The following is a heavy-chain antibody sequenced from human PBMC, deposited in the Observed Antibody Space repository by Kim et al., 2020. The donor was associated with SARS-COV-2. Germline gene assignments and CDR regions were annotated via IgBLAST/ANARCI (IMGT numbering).Heavy chain of an antibody. CDR2: ITGSASTI. CDR1: GFTFSDFS. J-gene: IGHJ4*02. Sequence: GGSLRLSCAASGFTFSDFSMSWIRQAPGKGLEWISYITGSASTIYYSDSMRGRVTISRDNAKNSLYLQMNSLRAEDTAMYYCAKGSLWGGDYWGQGTLAT. D-gene: IGHD1-26*01. CDR3: AKGSLWGGDY. V-gene: IGHV3-11*01.